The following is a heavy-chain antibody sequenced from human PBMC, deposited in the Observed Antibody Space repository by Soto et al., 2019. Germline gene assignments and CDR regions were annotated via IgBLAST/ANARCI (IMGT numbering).Heavy chain of an antibody. V-gene: IGHV1-69*13. CDR1: GGTFSSYA. CDR2: IIPIFGTA. D-gene: IGHD2-2*01. CDR3: AVRKRGVDIVVVPAAGYYYYYGMDV. J-gene: IGHJ6*02. Sequence: SVKVSCKASGGTFSSYAISWVRQAPGQGLEWMGGIIPIFGTANYAQKFQGRVTITADESTSTAYMELSSLRSEDTAVYYCAVRKRGVDIVVVPAAGYYYYYGMDVWGQGTTVTVS.